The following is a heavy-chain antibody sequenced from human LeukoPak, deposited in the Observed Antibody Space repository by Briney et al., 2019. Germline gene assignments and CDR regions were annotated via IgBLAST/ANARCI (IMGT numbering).Heavy chain of an antibody. CDR2: IYYSGST. V-gene: IGHV4-59*01. CDR1: GGSISSYY. D-gene: IGHD1-7*01. J-gene: IGHJ5*02. CDR3: ARAPQGTVGWFDP. Sequence: SETLSLTCTVSGGSISSYYWSWIRQPPGKGLEWIGYIYYSGSTNYNPSPKSRVTISVDTSKNQFSLKLSSVTAADTAVYYCARAPQGTVGWFDPWGQGTLVTVSS.